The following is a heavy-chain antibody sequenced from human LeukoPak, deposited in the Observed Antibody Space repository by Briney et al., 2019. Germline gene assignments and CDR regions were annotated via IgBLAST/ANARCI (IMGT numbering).Heavy chain of an antibody. V-gene: IGHV4-34*01. D-gene: IGHD3-10*01. J-gene: IGHJ4*02. CDR3: ARPRYGSGSLDS. CDR1: GEHFSGHY. Sequence: NPSDTLSLTCAVYGEHFSGHYWTWIRQPPGGALEWIGEINHSGSTTSNPSLNPRVTISVHTSKNQFSLKLTSVTPADTAVYYCARPRYGSGSLDSWGQGNLVTVSS. CDR2: INHSGST.